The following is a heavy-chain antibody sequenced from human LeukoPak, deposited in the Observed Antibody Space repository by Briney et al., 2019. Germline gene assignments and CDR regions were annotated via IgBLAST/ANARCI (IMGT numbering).Heavy chain of an antibody. CDR3: ANSLAAAGKDY. CDR1: GFTFSSYS. D-gene: IGHD6-13*01. CDR2: ISSSSSTI. Sequence: GGSLRLSCAASGFTFSSYSMNWVRQAPGKGLEWVSYISSSSSTIYYADSVKGRFTISRDNAKNSLYLQMNSLRAEDTAVYYCANSLAAAGKDYWGQGNLVTVSS. J-gene: IGHJ4*02. V-gene: IGHV3-48*01.